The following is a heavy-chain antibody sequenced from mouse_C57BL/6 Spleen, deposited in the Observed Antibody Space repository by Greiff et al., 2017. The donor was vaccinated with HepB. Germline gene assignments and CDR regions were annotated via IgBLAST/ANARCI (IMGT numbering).Heavy chain of an antibody. CDR2: IDPETGGT. CDR1: GYTFTDYE. Sequence: VQLQQSGAELVRPGASVTLSCKASGYTFTDYEMHWVKQTPVHGLEWIGAIDPETGGTAYNQKFKGKAILTADKSSSTAYMELRSLTSEDSAVYYCTRYSYYSNAMDYWGQGTSVTVSS. D-gene: IGHD2-5*01. CDR3: TRYSYYSNAMDY. J-gene: IGHJ4*01. V-gene: IGHV1-15*01.